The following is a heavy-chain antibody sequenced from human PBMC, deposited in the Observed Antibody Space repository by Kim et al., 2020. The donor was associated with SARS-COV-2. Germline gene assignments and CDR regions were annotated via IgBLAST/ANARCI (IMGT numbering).Heavy chain of an antibody. V-gene: IGHV4-59*01. CDR1: GGSISSYY. J-gene: IGHJ4*02. Sequence: SETLSLTCTVSGGSISSYYWSWIRQPPGKGLKWIGYIYYSGSTNYNPSLKSRVTISVDTSKNQFSLKLSSVTAADTAVYYCARSYSGGPPKDAWGQGTLVTVSS. CDR2: IYYSGST. D-gene: IGHD5-18*01. CDR3: ARSYSGGPPKDA.